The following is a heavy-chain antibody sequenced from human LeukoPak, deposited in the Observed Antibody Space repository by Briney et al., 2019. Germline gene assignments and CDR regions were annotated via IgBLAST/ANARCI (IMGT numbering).Heavy chain of an antibody. CDR2: ISAYNGNT. CDR1: GYTFTGYY. V-gene: IGHV1-18*04. D-gene: IGHD3-22*01. CDR3: ARDSPYDSSGYYYNPFDY. Sequence: GASVKVSCKASGYTFTGYYMHWVRQAPGQGLEWMGWISAYNGNTNYAQKLQGRVTTTTDTSTSTAYMELRSLRSDDTAVYYCARDSPYDSSGYYYNPFDYWGQGTLVTVSS. J-gene: IGHJ4*02.